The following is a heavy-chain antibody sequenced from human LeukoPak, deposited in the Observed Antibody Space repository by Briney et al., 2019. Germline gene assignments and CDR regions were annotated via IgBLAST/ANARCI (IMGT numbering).Heavy chain of an antibody. Sequence: ASVKVSCKVSGYTLTELSMHWVRQAPGKGLEWMGGFDPEDGETIYAQKFQGRVTMTEDTSTDTAYMELSSLRSEDTAVYYCARSGSCSGGSCYRHFEYWGQGALVIVSS. CDR2: FDPEDGET. CDR3: ARSGSCSGGSCYRHFEY. D-gene: IGHD2-15*01. CDR1: GYTLTELS. J-gene: IGHJ4*02. V-gene: IGHV1-24*01.